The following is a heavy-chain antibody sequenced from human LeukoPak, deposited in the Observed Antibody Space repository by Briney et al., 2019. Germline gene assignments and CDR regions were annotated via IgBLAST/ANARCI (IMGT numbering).Heavy chain of an antibody. V-gene: IGHV4-39*07. CDR3: ARDEKTLSSWYPWFDP. Sequence: SGPGLVKPSETLSLTCTVSGGSISSSSYYWGWIRQPPGKGLEWIGSIYYSGSTYYNPSLKSRVTISVDTSKNQFSLKLSSVTAADTAVYYCARDEKTLSSWYPWFDPWGQGTLVTVSS. CDR2: IYYSGST. CDR1: GGSISSSSYY. J-gene: IGHJ5*02. D-gene: IGHD6-13*01.